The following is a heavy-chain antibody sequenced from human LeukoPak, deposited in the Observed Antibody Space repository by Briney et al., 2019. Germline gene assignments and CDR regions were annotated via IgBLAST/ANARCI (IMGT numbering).Heavy chain of an antibody. D-gene: IGHD3-10*01. J-gene: IGHJ4*02. CDR2: IYYRVTS. CDR3: ARAVGGDGSGSL. V-gene: IGHV4-59*01. Sequence: SETLSLTCTVSDDSISTYYWSWIRQPPGKGLEWIGYIYYRVTSDYNPSLKSRVTMSVDMSTRQISLKLSSVTAADTAVYYCARAVGGDGSGSLWGPGTLVTASS. CDR1: DDSISTYY.